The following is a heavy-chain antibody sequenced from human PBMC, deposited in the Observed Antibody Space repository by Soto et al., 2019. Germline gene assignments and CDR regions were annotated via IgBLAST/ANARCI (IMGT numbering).Heavy chain of an antibody. CDR2: IFSNDEK. D-gene: IGHD2-21*02. Sequence: QVTLKESGPVLVKPTETLTLTCTVSGFSLSNARMGVSWIRQPPGKALEWLAHIFSNDEKSYSTSLKSRITISKDTSKSQVVLTMTNMDPVDTATYYCARITELPCGGDCYGYGMDVWGQGTTVTVSS. CDR1: GFSLSNARMG. J-gene: IGHJ6*02. V-gene: IGHV2-26*01. CDR3: ARITELPCGGDCYGYGMDV.